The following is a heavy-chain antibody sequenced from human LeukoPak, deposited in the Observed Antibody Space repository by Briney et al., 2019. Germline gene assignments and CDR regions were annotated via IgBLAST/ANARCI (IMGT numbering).Heavy chain of an antibody. D-gene: IGHD2/OR15-2a*01. Sequence: PGGSLRLSCAASGTYWMHWVRQAPGKGLVWVSHINSDGSWTGYADSMKGRFTISKDNAKNTVSLQMNNLRAEGTAVYYCVTFYETYWGRGTLVTVSS. V-gene: IGHV3-74*01. CDR2: INSDGSWT. J-gene: IGHJ4*02. CDR1: GTYW. CDR3: VTFYETY.